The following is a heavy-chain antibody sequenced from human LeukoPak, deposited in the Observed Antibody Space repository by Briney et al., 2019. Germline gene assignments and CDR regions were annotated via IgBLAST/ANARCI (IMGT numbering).Heavy chain of an antibody. CDR3: ARDRVLMVYGNAFDI. CDR1: GGSISSGDYY. D-gene: IGHD2-8*01. CDR2: IYYSGST. Sequence: TSETLSLTCTVSGGSISSGDYYWSWIRQPPGKGLEWIGYIYYSGSTYYNPSLKSRVTISVDTSKNQFSLKLSSVTAADTAVYYCARDRVLMVYGNAFDIWGQGTMVTVSP. J-gene: IGHJ3*02. V-gene: IGHV4-30-4*08.